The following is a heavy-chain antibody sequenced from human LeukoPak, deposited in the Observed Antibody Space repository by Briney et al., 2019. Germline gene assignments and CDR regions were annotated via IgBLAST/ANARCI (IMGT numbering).Heavy chain of an antibody. CDR1: GGSISSGGYY. D-gene: IGHD3-3*01. CDR2: IYTSGST. J-gene: IGHJ4*02. Sequence: SETLSLTCTVSGGSISSGGYYWSWIRQPAGKGLEWIGRIYTSGSTNYNPSLKSRVTISVDTSKNQFSLKLSSVTAADTAVYYCARDLITIFGVINPFDYWGQGTLVTVSS. V-gene: IGHV4-61*02. CDR3: ARDLITIFGVINPFDY.